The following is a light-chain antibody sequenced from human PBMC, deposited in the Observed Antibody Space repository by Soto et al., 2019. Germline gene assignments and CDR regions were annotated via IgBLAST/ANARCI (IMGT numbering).Light chain of an antibody. Sequence: QSALTQPASVSGSPGQSITISCTGTSSDVGSYNLVSWFQQHPGKAPKLMIYEGNKRPSGVSNRFSGSKSGNTASLTISGLQAEDEADYYCISYTDRQSYLFGTGTKLTVL. CDR3: ISYTDRQSYL. J-gene: IGLJ1*01. CDR2: EGN. CDR1: SSDVGSYNL. V-gene: IGLV2-14*02.